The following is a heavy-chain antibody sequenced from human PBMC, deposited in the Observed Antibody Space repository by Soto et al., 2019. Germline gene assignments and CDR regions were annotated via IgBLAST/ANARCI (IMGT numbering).Heavy chain of an antibody. D-gene: IGHD6-19*01. V-gene: IGHV2-5*02. J-gene: IGHJ4*02. Sequence: QITLKESGPPLVKPTETVTLTCSFSGFSLTTSGVGVGWIRQPPGKALEWLALIYWDDDKRYSPSLNTRLSITQDTSKNLVFLIMTNMDPVDTATYYCAHSLGLGVKGYFDNWGQGTLVTVSS. CDR1: GFSLTTSGVG. CDR2: IYWDDDK. CDR3: AHSLGLGVKGYFDN.